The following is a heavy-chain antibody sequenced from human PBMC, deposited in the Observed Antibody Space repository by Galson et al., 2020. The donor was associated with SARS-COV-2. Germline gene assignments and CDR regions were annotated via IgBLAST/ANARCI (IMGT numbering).Heavy chain of an antibody. CDR3: ARVGDCSGGICYGAEYFQH. V-gene: IGHV3-11*04. CDR1: GFTFSDYF. J-gene: IGHJ1*01. D-gene: IGHD2-15*01. CDR2: ISSSGSYI. Sequence: GESLKISCAASGFTFSDYFMSWVRQAPGKGLEWVSYISSSGSYINYADSVKGRFTISRDNAKNSLNLQMNSLRVEDTAVYYCARVGDCSGGICYGAEYFQHWGQGTLVTLSS.